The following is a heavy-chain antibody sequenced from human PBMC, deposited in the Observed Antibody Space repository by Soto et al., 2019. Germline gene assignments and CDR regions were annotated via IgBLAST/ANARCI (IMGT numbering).Heavy chain of an antibody. D-gene: IGHD2-21*01. V-gene: IGHV3-15*01. CDR3: TTDLGWGSLDY. CDR1: GFTFSNAW. J-gene: IGHJ4*02. Sequence: GGSPRLSCAASGFTFSNAWMSWVRQAPGKGLEWVGRIKSKTDGGTTDYAAPVKGRFTISRDDSKNTLYLQMNRLKTEDTAVYYCTTDLGWGSLDYWGQGTLVTVSS. CDR2: IKSKTDGGTT.